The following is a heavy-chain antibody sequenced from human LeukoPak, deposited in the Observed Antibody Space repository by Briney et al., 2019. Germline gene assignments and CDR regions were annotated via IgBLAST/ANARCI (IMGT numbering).Heavy chain of an antibody. Sequence: GGSLRLSCAASGITFSTYWRHWVRQAPGKGLVWVSRINSDGSTTSYVDSVEGRFTISRDNAKNTLYLQMNSLRAEDTAVYYCPRAGTVVDYDPSDAFDVWGQGTMVTVSS. CDR2: INSDGSTT. CDR1: GITFSTYW. V-gene: IGHV3-74*01. J-gene: IGHJ3*01. CDR3: PRAGTVVDYDPSDAFDV. D-gene: IGHD3-22*01.